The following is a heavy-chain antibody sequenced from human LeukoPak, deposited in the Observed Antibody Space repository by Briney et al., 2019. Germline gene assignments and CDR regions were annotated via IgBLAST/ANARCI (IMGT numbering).Heavy chain of an antibody. V-gene: IGHV1-18*01. CDR3: ARGVPGSIQDY. CDR1: GYMFSSYG. Sequence: GASVKVSCEASGYMFSSYGINWVRQAPGQGVEWMGWVSGYNGNTNYAQKLQGRVTMTTDTSTSTVYMELRSLRSDDTAVYYCARGVPGSIQDYWGQGTLVTVSS. D-gene: IGHD6-13*01. CDR2: VSGYNGNT. J-gene: IGHJ4*02.